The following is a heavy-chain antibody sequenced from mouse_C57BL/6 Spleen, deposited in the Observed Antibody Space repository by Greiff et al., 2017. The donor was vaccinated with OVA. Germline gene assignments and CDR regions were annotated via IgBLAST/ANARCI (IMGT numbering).Heavy chain of an antibody. Sequence: EVKVVESGGGLVKPGGSLKLSCAASGFTFSDYGMHWVRQAPEKGLEWVAYISSGSSTIYYADTVKGRFTISRDNAKNTLFLQMTSLRSEDTAMYYCARGVVAPRYFDVWGTGTTVTVSS. D-gene: IGHD1-1*01. V-gene: IGHV5-17*01. CDR1: GFTFSDYG. CDR3: ARGVVAPRYFDV. J-gene: IGHJ1*03. CDR2: ISSGSSTI.